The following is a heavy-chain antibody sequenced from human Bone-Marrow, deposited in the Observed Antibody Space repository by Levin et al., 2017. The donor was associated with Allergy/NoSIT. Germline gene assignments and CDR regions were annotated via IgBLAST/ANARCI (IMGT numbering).Heavy chain of an antibody. CDR3: AKDLIAALTIPYGMDV. D-gene: IGHD6-13*01. CDR2: ISYDGSNK. CDR1: GFTFSSYG. Sequence: GGSLRLSCAASGFTFSSYGMHWVRQAPGKGLEWVAVISYDGSNKYYADSVKGRFTISRDNSKNTLYLQMNSLRAEDTAVYYCAKDLIAALTIPYGMDVWGQGTTVTVSS. J-gene: IGHJ6*02. V-gene: IGHV3-30*18.